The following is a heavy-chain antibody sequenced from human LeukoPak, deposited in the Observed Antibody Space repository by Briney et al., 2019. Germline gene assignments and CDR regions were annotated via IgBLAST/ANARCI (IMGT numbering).Heavy chain of an antibody. J-gene: IGHJ5*02. CDR2: INPNSGGT. D-gene: IGHD6-19*01. Sequence: ASVKVSCKASGYTFTGYYMHWVRQAPGQGLEWMGWINPNSGGTNYAQKFQGRVTMTRDTSISTAYMELSRLRSDDTAVYYCARVRRYSSGWSDWFDPWGQGTLVTVSS. CDR1: GYTFTGYY. V-gene: IGHV1-2*02. CDR3: ARVRRYSSGWSDWFDP.